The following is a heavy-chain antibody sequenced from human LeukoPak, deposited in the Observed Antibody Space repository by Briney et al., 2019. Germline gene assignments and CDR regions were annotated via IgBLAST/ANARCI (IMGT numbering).Heavy chain of an antibody. CDR3: AKVFRKDGDFHLFDY. D-gene: IGHD4-17*01. J-gene: IGHJ4*02. CDR1: GFTFSSYA. V-gene: IGHV3-30-3*01. CDR2: ISYEGSNK. Sequence: GGSLRLSCAASGFTFSSYAMHWVRQAPGKGLEWVAVISYEGSNKYYADSVKGRFTISRDNSKNTLYLQMNSLRAEDTAVYYCAKVFRKDGDFHLFDYWGQGTLVTVSS.